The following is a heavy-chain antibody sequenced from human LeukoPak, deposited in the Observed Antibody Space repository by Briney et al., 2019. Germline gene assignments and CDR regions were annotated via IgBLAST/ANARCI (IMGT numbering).Heavy chain of an antibody. CDR3: AKDRINTGTFDY. Sequence: PGRSLRLSCAASGFTFSSYAMHWVRQAPVKGLEWVAVISFDGRDKYYADSVKDRFTISRDNSENTLYLQMNSLRAEDTAVYYCAKDRINTGTFDYWGQGTLVTVSS. J-gene: IGHJ4*02. CDR2: ISFDGRDK. D-gene: IGHD6-13*01. CDR1: GFTFSSYA. V-gene: IGHV3-30*18.